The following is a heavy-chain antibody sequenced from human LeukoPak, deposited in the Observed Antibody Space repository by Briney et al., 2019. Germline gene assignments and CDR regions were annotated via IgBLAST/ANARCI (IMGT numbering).Heavy chain of an antibody. D-gene: IGHD2-2*01. J-gene: IGHJ6*03. V-gene: IGHV1-69*05. CDR2: IIPIFGTA. CDR1: GGTFSSYA. CDR3: ARDFCSSTSCYPPTDHYYYYMDV. Sequence: GASVKVSCKASGGTFSSYAISWVRQAPGQGLEWMGGIIPIFGTANYAQKFQGRVTITTDESTSTAYMELSSLRSEDTAVYYCARDFCSSTSCYPPTDHYYYYMDVWGKGTTVTVSS.